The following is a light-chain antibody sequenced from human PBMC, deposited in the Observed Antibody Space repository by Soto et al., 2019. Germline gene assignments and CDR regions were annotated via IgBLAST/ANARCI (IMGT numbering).Light chain of an antibody. V-gene: IGLV2-14*01. CDR1: SSDVGGNKY. Sequence: QSVLTQPASVSGSPGQSITISCTGTSSDVGGNKYVSWYQQYPGKVPKLLINKVSNRPSGVSNRFSGSKSGNTASLTISGLLAEDAAYYCCTSSTSDSLDVFGTGTKVTVL. CDR3: TSSTSDSLDV. J-gene: IGLJ1*01. CDR2: KVS.